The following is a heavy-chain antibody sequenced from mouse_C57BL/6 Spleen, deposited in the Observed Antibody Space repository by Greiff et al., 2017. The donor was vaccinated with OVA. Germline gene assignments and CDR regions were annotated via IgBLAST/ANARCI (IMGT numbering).Heavy chain of an antibody. D-gene: IGHD1-1*01. CDR2: IDPSDSYT. J-gene: IGHJ4*01. CDR3: ARSEDYYGSSYDSAMDY. V-gene: IGHV1-59*01. CDR1: GYTFTSYW. Sequence: VQLQQPGAELVRPGTSVKLSCKASGYTFTSYWMHWVKQRPGQGLEWIGVIDPSDSYTNYNQKFKGKATLTVDTSSSTAYMQLSSLTSEDSAVYYCARSEDYYGSSYDSAMDYWGQGTSVTVSS.